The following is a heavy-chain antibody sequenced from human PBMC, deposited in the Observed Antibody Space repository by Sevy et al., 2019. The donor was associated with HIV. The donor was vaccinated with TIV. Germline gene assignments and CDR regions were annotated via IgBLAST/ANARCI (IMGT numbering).Heavy chain of an antibody. CDR2: ISYDGSNT. CDR3: ARDGGYDSHGYDLSNY. J-gene: IGHJ4*02. Sequence: GGSLRLSCAASGFTFSTYAMHWVRQAPGKGLEWVAVISYDGSNTYYADSVKGRFTISRDSSKNTLYLQMNSLRAEDTAVYFCARDGGYDSHGYDLSNYWGQGTLVTVSS. V-gene: IGHV3-30*04. CDR1: GFTFSTYA. D-gene: IGHD3-22*01.